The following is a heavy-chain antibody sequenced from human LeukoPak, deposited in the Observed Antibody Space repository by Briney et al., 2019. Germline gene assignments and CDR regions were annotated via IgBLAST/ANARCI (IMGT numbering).Heavy chain of an antibody. J-gene: IGHJ4*02. CDR2: IKQDGTKT. D-gene: IGHD1-14*01. CDR1: GFTFSNNW. CDR3: AKDNPLPL. Sequence: GGSLRLSCEASGFTFSNNWMTWVRQAPGKGLEWVANIKQDGTKTYYVDSVKGRFTISRDNAKNSVYLQMNSLRAEDTAVYFCAKDNPLPLRGQGTLVSVSS. V-gene: IGHV3-7*04.